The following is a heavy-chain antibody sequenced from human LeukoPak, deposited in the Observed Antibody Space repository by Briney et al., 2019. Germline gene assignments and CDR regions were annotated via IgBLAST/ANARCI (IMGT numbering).Heavy chain of an antibody. Sequence: SVKVSRKASGGIFSSYAISWVRQAPGQGLEWMGRIIPIFGTANYAQKFQGRVTITTDESTSTAYMELSSLRSEDTAVYYCARAAVAGNFDYWGQGTLVTVSS. CDR1: GGIFSSYA. D-gene: IGHD6-19*01. CDR3: ARAAVAGNFDY. J-gene: IGHJ4*02. CDR2: IIPIFGTA. V-gene: IGHV1-69*05.